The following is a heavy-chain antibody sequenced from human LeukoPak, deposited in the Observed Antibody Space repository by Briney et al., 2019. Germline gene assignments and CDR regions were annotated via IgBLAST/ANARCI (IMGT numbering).Heavy chain of an antibody. V-gene: IGHV4-59*01. CDR1: GGSISSYY. CDR2: IYYSGST. J-gene: IGHJ4*02. Sequence: SETLSLTCTVSGGSISSYYWSWIRQPPGKGLEWIGYIYYSGSTYYNPSLKSRVTISVDTSKNQFSLKLSSVTAADTAVYYCARVMYCGGDCYSGIFDYWGQGTLVTVSS. D-gene: IGHD2-21*01. CDR3: ARVMYCGGDCYSGIFDY.